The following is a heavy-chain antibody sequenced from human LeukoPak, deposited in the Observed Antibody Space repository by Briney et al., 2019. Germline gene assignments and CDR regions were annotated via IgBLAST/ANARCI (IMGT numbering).Heavy chain of an antibody. J-gene: IGHJ4*02. CDR3: ATGFTVTPLFPTDN. CDR2: FDPEDGET. Sequence: ASVKVSCKVSGYTLTELSMHWVRQAPGKGLEWMGGFDPEDGETIYAQKFQGRVTMTEDTSTDTAYMELSSLRSEDTAVYYCATGFTVTPLFPTDNWGQGTLVTVSS. CDR1: GYTLTELS. D-gene: IGHD4-17*01. V-gene: IGHV1-24*01.